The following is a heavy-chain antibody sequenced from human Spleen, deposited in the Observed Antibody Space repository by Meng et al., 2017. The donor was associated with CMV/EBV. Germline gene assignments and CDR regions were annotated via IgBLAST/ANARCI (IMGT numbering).Heavy chain of an antibody. Sequence: GGSLRLSCTASRFTFSSYAMSWVRQAPGQGLQWVSTISGGGYRIYYADSVKGRFTVSRDNSKNTVFLQMHSLRAEDTAVYYCTKGSSGWYSSGVDYWGQGTLVTVSS. D-gene: IGHD6-19*01. CDR1: RFTFSSYA. CDR3: TKGSSGWYSSGVDY. CDR2: ISGGGYRI. V-gene: IGHV3-23*01. J-gene: IGHJ4*02.